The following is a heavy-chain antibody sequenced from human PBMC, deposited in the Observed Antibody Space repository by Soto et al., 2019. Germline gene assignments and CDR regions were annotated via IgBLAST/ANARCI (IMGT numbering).Heavy chain of an antibody. V-gene: IGHV1-18*01. CDR1: GYTFTSYG. CDR2: ISAYNGNT. J-gene: IGHJ5*02. Sequence: GASVKVSCKASGYTFTSYGISWVRQAPGQGLEWMGWISAYNGNTNYAQKLQGRVTMTTDTSTSTAYMELRSLRSDDTATYYCAKGDSSGSFDPSRGYSTPDHWGLGTLVTVSS. D-gene: IGHD3-3*01. CDR3: AKGDSSGSFDPSRGYSTPDH.